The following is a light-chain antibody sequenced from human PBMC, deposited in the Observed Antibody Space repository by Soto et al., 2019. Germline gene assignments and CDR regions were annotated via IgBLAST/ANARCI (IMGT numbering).Light chain of an antibody. CDR2: EVN. CDR3: SSYAGINNLGV. J-gene: IGLJ1*01. Sequence: QSALTQPPSASGSPGQSVTISCTGTSSDVGGYKYVSWYQQHPGKAPKLMIFEVNKRASGVPDRFSGSKSGNTASLTVSGLQAEDEADYYCSSYAGINNLGVFGTGTKVPVL. V-gene: IGLV2-8*01. CDR1: SSDVGGYKY.